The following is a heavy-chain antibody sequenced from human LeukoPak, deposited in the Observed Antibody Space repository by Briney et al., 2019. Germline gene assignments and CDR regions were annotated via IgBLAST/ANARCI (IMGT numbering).Heavy chain of an antibody. CDR1: GSTFSSYG. J-gene: IGHJ4*02. CDR3: ARDHHYYDSSGTFDY. Sequence: GGSLRLSCTASGSTFSSYGMHWVRQAPGKGLEWVAVIWYDGSNKYYADSVKGRFTISRDNSKNTLYLQMNSLRAEDTAVYYCARDHHYYDSSGTFDYWGQGTLVTVSS. CDR2: IWYDGSNK. D-gene: IGHD3-22*01. V-gene: IGHV3-33*08.